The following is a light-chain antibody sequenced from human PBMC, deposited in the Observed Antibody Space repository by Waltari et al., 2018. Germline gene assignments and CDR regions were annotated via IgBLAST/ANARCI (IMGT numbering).Light chain of an antibody. CDR3: QQRSNWTPHT. CDR1: QSVGSY. CDR2: AAS. Sequence: DIVLTQSPATLSLSPGDTATLSCRASQSVGSYLAWYQQKPGQPPMLLIYAASNRATGVPPRFRGSGSGTEFTLTISSLEAEDFAVYYCQQRSNWTPHTFGQGARLDIK. V-gene: IGKV3-11*01. J-gene: IGKJ2*01.